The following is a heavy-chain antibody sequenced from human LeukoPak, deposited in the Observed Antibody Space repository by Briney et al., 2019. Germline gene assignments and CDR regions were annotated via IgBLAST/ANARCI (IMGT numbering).Heavy chain of an antibody. CDR2: ISSSSSYI. J-gene: IGHJ4*02. D-gene: IGHD6-6*01. CDR1: GFTFSSYS. Sequence: GGSLRLPCAASGFTFSSYSMNWVRQAPGKGLEWVLSISSSSSYIYYADSVKGRFTISRDNAKNSLYLQMNSLRAEDTAVYYCARDESIAAPLDYWGQGTLVTVSS. CDR3: ARDESIAAPLDY. V-gene: IGHV3-21*01.